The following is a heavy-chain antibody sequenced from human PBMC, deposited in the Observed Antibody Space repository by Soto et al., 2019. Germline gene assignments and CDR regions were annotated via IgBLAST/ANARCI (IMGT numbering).Heavy chain of an antibody. CDR3: AKVGSIAVYHYHYALDV. Sequence: QVQLMESGGGVVQPRKSLRLSCVGSGFTFSSYGMHWVRQAPGKGLEWVAGISYDGTKKYYGDSVKGRFSISRDNSRQTVYLQMDSLRAEDTAVYYCAKVGSIAVYHYHYALDVWGQGTTVTVSS. V-gene: IGHV3-30*18. CDR1: GFTFSSYG. D-gene: IGHD6-6*01. J-gene: IGHJ6*02. CDR2: ISYDGTKK.